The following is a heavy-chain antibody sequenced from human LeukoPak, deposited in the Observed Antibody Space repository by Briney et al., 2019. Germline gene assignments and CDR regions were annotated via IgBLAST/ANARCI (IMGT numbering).Heavy chain of an antibody. CDR1: GDSVSSNSAT. CDR3: ARALPPTGKTWFDT. Sequence: SQTLSLTCAISGDSVSSNSATWNWIRQSPSRGLEWLGRPYYRSKWYNDYAVSIKSRITINPDTSKNQFSLQLNSVTPEDTALYYCARALPPTGKTWFDTWGQGTLVTVSS. CDR2: PYYRSKWYN. J-gene: IGHJ5*02. V-gene: IGHV6-1*01. D-gene: IGHD1-1*01.